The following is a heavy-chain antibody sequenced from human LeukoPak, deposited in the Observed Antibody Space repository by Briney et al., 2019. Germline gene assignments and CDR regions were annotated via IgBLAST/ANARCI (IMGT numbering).Heavy chain of an antibody. Sequence: SETLSLTCTVSGGSISSYYWSWIRQPAGKGLEWIGRIYTSGSTNYNPSLKSRVTVSVDTSKNQFSLKLSSVTAADTAVYYCARSDYDILTGYYWPSAFDIWGQGTMVTVSS. CDR3: ARSDYDILTGYYWPSAFDI. CDR1: GGSISSYY. J-gene: IGHJ3*02. CDR2: IYTSGST. V-gene: IGHV4-4*07. D-gene: IGHD3-9*01.